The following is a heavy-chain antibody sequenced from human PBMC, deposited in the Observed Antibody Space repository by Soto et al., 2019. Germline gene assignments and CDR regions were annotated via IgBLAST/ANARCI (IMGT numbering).Heavy chain of an antibody. CDR2: IYPGDSDI. D-gene: IGHD2-2*01. Sequence: GESLKISCKGSGYTFTNYWICWVRQMPGKGLEWMGIIYPGDSDIRYSPSFQGQVSISADKSINTAYLQVRILNPSDTAIYYCVIQLLGCCSRASCLNHYYYGMDVGGQGTTVTVSS. J-gene: IGHJ6*02. CDR1: GYTFTNYW. V-gene: IGHV5-51*01. CDR3: VIQLLGCCSRASCLNHYYYGMDV.